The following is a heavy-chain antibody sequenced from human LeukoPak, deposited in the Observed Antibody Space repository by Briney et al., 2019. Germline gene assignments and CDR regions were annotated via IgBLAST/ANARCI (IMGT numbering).Heavy chain of an antibody. J-gene: IGHJ4*02. CDR3: ARAIAAAGSY. Sequence: QTGGSLRLSCAASGFTFSTYWMTWVRQAPGKGLEWVANINQDGSKKYYVVSVKGGFTISRDNAKNSLYLQMNSLRAEDTAVYYCARAIAAAGSYWGQGTLVTVSS. D-gene: IGHD6-13*01. CDR1: GFTFSTYW. CDR2: INQDGSKK. V-gene: IGHV3-7*01.